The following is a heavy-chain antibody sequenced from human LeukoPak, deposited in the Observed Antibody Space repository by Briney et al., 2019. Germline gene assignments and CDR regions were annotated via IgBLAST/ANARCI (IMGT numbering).Heavy chain of an antibody. V-gene: IGHV1-2*02. J-gene: IGHJ4*02. CDR1: GYTLTDSY. CDR3: AREDCSSISNCHQDFDY. CDR2: INPNNGDI. Sequence: GASVKVSCKASGYTLTDSYMHWVRQAPGQGLDYMGCINPNNGDINYAQKFQGRIIMTRGTSINTVYMELSSLRSDDTALYYCAREDCSSISNCHQDFDYWGQGSLVTVSS. D-gene: IGHD2-2*01.